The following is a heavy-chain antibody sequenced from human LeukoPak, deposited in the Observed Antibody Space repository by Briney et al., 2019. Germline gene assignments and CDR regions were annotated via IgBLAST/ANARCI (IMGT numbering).Heavy chain of an antibody. V-gene: IGHV4-59*01. J-gene: IGHJ4*02. CDR3: ASGRGYVDTALVMDY. CDR1: GGSISNYY. D-gene: IGHD5-18*01. CDR2: ISYTGNT. Sequence: SETLTLTCTVPGGSISNYYWSWIRQPPGKGLEWIGSISYTGNTNYNPSLKRRVPLSVDTSKNQFSLRLTSVTAADTAVYFCASGRGYVDTALVMDYWGQGTLVTVSS.